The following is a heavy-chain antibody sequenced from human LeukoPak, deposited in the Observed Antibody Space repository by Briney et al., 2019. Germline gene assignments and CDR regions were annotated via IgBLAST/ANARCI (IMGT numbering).Heavy chain of an antibody. J-gene: IGHJ5*02. CDR2: IYHSGST. Sequence: PSETLSLTCTVSGYSISSGYYWGWIRQPPGKGLEWIGSIYHSGSTYYNPSLKSRVTISVDTSKNQFSLKLSSVTAADTAVYYCASSSDYYDSSDDWFDPWGQGTLVTVSS. V-gene: IGHV4-38-2*02. D-gene: IGHD3-22*01. CDR1: GYSISSGYY. CDR3: ASSSDYYDSSDDWFDP.